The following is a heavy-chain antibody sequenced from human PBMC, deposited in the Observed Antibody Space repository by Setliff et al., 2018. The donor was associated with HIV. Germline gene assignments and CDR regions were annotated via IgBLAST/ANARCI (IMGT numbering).Heavy chain of an antibody. CDR2: ISYDGSNK. CDR3: ARDRELNWFDP. J-gene: IGHJ5*02. CDR1: GFTFSSYA. V-gene: IGHV3-30*04. D-gene: IGHD3-10*01. Sequence: GESLKISCAASGFTFSSYAMHWVRQAPGKGLEWVAVISYDGSNKYYADSVKGRFTISRDNSKNTLYLQMNSLRAEDTAVYYCARDRELNWFDPWGQRTLVTVSS.